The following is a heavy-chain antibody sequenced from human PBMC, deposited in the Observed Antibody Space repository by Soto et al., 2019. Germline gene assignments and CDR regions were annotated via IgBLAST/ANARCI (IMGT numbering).Heavy chain of an antibody. D-gene: IGHD5-12*01. J-gene: IGHJ3*02. CDR1: GFSLSTSGVG. CDR3: AHFEWLRVGDAFDI. CDR2: IYWNDYK. V-gene: IGHV2-5*01. Sequence: QITLKESGPTLVKPTQTLTLTCTFSGFSLSTSGVGVGWIRQPPGKALEWLALIYWNDYKRYSPSLKSRLTITKDTSKNQVVLTMTNMDPVDTATYYCAHFEWLRVGDAFDIWGQGTMVTVSS.